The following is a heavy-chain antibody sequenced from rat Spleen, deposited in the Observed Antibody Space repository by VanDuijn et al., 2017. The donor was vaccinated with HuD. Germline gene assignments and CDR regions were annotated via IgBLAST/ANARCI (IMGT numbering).Heavy chain of an antibody. D-gene: IGHD1-1*01. CDR1: GFTFSKYW. J-gene: IGHJ2*01. Sequence: EVQLVESGGGLVQPGRSLKLSCVAAGFTFSKYWMYWVRRAPGKGLEWVSSISSDGFNTYYPDSVKGRFTVSRDNAKSTLYLQMDSLRSEDTATYYCARQGYYTPFDYWGQGVMVTVSS. CDR3: ARQGYYTPFDY. V-gene: IGHV5-58*01. CDR2: ISSDGFNT.